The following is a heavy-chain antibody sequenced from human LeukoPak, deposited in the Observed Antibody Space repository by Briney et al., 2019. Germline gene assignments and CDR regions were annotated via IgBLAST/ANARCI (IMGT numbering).Heavy chain of an antibody. CDR3: ANQRWDPDAFDI. Sequence: KTSETLSLTCAVSGGSISRGGYSWSWIRQPPGKGLEWIGYIYHSGSTYYNPSLKSRVTISVDRSKNQFSLKLSSVTAADTAVYYCANQRWDPDAFDIWGQGTMVTVSS. CDR1: GGSISRGGYS. J-gene: IGHJ3*02. D-gene: IGHD1-26*01. V-gene: IGHV4-30-2*01. CDR2: IYHSGST.